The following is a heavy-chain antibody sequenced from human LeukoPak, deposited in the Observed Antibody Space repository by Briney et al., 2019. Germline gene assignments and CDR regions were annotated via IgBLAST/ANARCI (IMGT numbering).Heavy chain of an antibody. CDR2: INSDGSSA. CDR1: GFAFSSYW. Sequence: PGGSLRLSCAASGFAFSSYWVHWARQAPGKGLAWVSRINSDGSSATYADSVKGRFTISRDNARNTLYLQMNSLRAEDTAVYYCTRGDPTMAPDYWGQGTLITVSS. CDR3: TRGDPTMAPDY. D-gene: IGHD5-18*01. V-gene: IGHV3-74*01. J-gene: IGHJ4*02.